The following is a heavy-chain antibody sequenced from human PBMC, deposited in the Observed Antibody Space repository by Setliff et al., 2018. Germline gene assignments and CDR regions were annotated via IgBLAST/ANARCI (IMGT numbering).Heavy chain of an antibody. D-gene: IGHD3-10*01. J-gene: IGHJ4*02. CDR2: ISPYSGET. CDR1: GFRFTSFG. V-gene: IGHV1-18*01. CDR3: ARSLGSGSYYNSRPFYSDY. Sequence: ASVKVSCKTSGFRFTSFGFSWVRRAPGQGLEWMGWISPYSGETNYAQKFQDRLTVTADTSSKTTYMELRSLTSDDTAVYYCARSLGSGSYYNSRPFYSDYWGQGTLVTVSS.